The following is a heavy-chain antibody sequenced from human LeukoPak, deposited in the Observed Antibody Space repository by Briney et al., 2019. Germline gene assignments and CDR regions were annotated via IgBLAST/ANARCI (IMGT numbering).Heavy chain of an antibody. J-gene: IGHJ4*02. CDR3: ARDQDWNDRGGLDY. CDR2: ISTSSSYI. D-gene: IGHD1-1*01. Sequence: GGSLRLSCAASGFTFSTYSMNWVSQAPGKGLEWVSFISTSSSYIYYADSVKGRFTIFRDNSKNSLYLQMNSLRAEDTAVYYCARDQDWNDRGGLDYWGQGTLVIVSS. V-gene: IGHV3-21*01. CDR1: GFTFSTYS.